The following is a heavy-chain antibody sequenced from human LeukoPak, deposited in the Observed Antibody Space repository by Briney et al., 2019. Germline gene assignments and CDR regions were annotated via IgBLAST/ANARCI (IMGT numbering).Heavy chain of an antibody. D-gene: IGHD1-1*01. CDR1: GSSFSDYY. J-gene: IGHJ4*02. Sequence: SGRSLRLSCAASGSSFSDYYMTWIRQAPGKGLEWDSYISSTGNNKYYTDSVKGRFTISRDNAKNSLYLQMNSLRAEDTAVYYCARERAGSHSFDYWGQGTLVAVSS. V-gene: IGHV3-11*01. CDR2: ISSTGNNK. CDR3: ARERAGSHSFDY.